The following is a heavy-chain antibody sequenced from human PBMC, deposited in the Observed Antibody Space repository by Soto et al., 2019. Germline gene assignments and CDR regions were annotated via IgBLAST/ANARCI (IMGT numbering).Heavy chain of an antibody. V-gene: IGHV2-5*02. D-gene: IGHD3-9*01. J-gene: IGHJ4*02. CDR1: GFSLSTSGVG. CDR3: AHSPRRYFDWLTKANGFDY. CDR2: IYWDDDK. Sequence: SGPTLVNPTQTLTLTCTFSGFSLSTSGVGVGWIRQPPGKALEWLALIYWDDDKRYSPSLKSRLTITKDTSKNQVVLTMTNMDPVDTATYYCAHSPRRYFDWLTKANGFDYWGQGTLVTVSS.